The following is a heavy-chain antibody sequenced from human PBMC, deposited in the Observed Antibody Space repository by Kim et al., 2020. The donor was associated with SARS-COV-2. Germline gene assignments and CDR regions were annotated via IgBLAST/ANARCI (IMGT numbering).Heavy chain of an antibody. CDR2: ISGSGGST. CDR3: AKDPEWFYYYGMDV. Sequence: GGSLRLSCAASGFTFSSYAMSWVRQAPGKGLEWVSAISGSGGSTYYADSVKGRFTISRDNSKNTLYLQMNSLRAEDTAVYYCAKDPEWFYYYGMDVWGQGTTGTVSS. D-gene: IGHD3-3*01. CDR1: GFTFSSYA. J-gene: IGHJ6*02. V-gene: IGHV3-23*01.